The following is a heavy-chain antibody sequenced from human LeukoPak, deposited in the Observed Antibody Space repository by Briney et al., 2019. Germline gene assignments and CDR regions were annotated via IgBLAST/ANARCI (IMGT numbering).Heavy chain of an antibody. J-gene: IGHJ6*02. V-gene: IGHV3-30*03. CDR3: SGGKYYYGMDV. Sequence: GGSLRLSCVVSGFTFSSYGVHWVRQAPGKGLEWVAVISYDGSNRYYADSVKGRFTISRDNSKNTLYLQMNSLRTEGTAVYYCSGGKYYYGMDVWGQGTTVSVSS. CDR1: GFTFSSYG. CDR2: ISYDGSNR.